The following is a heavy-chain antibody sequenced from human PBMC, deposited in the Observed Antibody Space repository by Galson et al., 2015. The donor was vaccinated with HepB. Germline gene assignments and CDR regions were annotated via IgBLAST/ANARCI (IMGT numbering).Heavy chain of an antibody. CDR2: ISAYNGNT. D-gene: IGHD3-22*01. V-gene: IGHV1-18*01. CDR3: ARLLTYYYDSSGDHDAFDI. J-gene: IGHJ3*02. CDR1: GYTFTSYG. Sequence: SVKVSCKASGYTFTSYGISWVRQAPGQGLEWMGWISAYNGNTNYAQKLQGRVTMTTDTSTSTAYMELRSLRSDDTAVYYCARLLTYYYDSSGDHDAFDIWGQGTMVTVSS.